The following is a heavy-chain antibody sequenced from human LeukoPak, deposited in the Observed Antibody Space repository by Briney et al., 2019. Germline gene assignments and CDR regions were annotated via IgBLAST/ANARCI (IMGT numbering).Heavy chain of an antibody. V-gene: IGHV3-74*03. CDR1: GFTFSTFW. D-gene: IGHD3-16*02. Sequence: GGSLRLSCAASGFTFSTFWMHWVRQAPGKGLVWVSGIKSDGSITTYADSVKGRSTISRDNSKNTLYLQMNSLRAEDTAVYYCAKDDYVWGSYPNDWFDPWGQGTLVTVSS. CDR2: IKSDGSIT. CDR3: AKDDYVWGSYPNDWFDP. J-gene: IGHJ5*02.